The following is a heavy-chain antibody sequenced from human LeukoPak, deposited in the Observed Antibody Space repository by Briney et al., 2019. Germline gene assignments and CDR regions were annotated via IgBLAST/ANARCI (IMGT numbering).Heavy chain of an antibody. J-gene: IGHJ4*02. CDR1: GFTFSNYA. D-gene: IGHD3-22*01. CDR3: AKDLATYYYDSSGYLQSVDY. V-gene: IGHV3-23*01. CDR2: ISGSGGST. Sequence: GGSLRLSCAASGFTFSNYAMSWVRQAPGKGLEWVSGISGSGGSTYYADSVKGRFTISRDNSKNTLSLQMNSLRADDTAVYYCAKDLATYYYDSSGYLQSVDYWGQGTLVTVSS.